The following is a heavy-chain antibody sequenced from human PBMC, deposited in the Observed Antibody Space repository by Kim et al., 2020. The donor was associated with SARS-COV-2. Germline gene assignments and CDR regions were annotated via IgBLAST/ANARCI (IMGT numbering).Heavy chain of an antibody. CDR3: ARDMVVTARVDIYGMDV. CDR2: ISYDGSNK. CDR1: GFTFSSYA. Sequence: GGSLRLSCAASGFTFSSYAMHWVRQAPGKGLEWVAVISYDGSNKYYADSVKGRFTISRDNSKNTLYLQMNSLRAEDTAVYYCARDMVVTARVDIYGMDVWGQGTTVTVSS. D-gene: IGHD2-21*02. J-gene: IGHJ6*02. V-gene: IGHV3-30*04.